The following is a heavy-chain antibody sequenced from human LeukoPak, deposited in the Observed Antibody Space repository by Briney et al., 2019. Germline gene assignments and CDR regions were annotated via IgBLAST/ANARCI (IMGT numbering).Heavy chain of an antibody. CDR2: IRYDGSNK. Sequence: GGSLRLSCAASGFTFSSYGMSWVRQAPGKGLEWVAFIRYDGSNKYYADSVKGRFTISRDNSKNTLYLQMNSLRAEDTAVYYCAKEGIAAAGKRYYFDYWGQGTLVTVSS. J-gene: IGHJ4*02. V-gene: IGHV3-30*02. D-gene: IGHD6-13*01. CDR3: AKEGIAAAGKRYYFDY. CDR1: GFTFSSYG.